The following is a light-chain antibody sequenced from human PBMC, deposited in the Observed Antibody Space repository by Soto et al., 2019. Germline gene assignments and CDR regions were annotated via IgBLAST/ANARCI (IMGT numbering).Light chain of an antibody. Sequence: ETVFTQSPSILDLSPLKGATLSFSASQSISRYLAWYQQKPGQAPRLLIYDASNRATGIPVRFSGSGSGTDFTLTIGSLEPEDFAVYYCKQRSNWINFGKGKRLEIK. V-gene: IGKV3-11*01. CDR3: KQRSNWIN. CDR1: QSISRY. CDR2: DAS. J-gene: IGKJ5*01.